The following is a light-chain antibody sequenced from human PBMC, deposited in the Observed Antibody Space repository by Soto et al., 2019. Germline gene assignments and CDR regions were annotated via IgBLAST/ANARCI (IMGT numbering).Light chain of an antibody. J-gene: IGLJ1*01. V-gene: IGLV2-14*01. CDR3: SSYASSSTIYV. Sequence: QSVLTQPASVSGSPGQSITISCTGTSSDIGDYNYVSWYQQRPGKAPKLMIYDVTNRPSGVSNRVSGSKSGSTASLTISGLQAEDEADYYCSSYASSSTIYVFGTGTKLTVL. CDR1: SSDIGDYNY. CDR2: DVT.